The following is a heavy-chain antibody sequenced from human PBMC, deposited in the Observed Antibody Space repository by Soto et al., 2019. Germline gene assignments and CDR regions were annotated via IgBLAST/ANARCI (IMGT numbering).Heavy chain of an antibody. CDR1: GFTVSSNY. D-gene: IGHD3-22*01. Sequence: GGSLRLSCAASGFTVSSNYMSWVRQAPGKGLEWVSVIYSGGSTYYADSVKGRFTISRDNSKNTLYLQMNSLRAEDTAVYYCARGPLYYYDSSGYYHDSSIGWGQGT. V-gene: IGHV3-66*01. J-gene: IGHJ4*02. CDR3: ARGPLYYYDSSGYYHDSSIG. CDR2: IYSGGST.